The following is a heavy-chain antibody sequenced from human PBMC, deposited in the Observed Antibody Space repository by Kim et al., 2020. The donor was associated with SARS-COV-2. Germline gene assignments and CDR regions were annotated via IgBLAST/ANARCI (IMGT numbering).Heavy chain of an antibody. Sequence: KFQGRVTITRDTSASTAYMELSSLRSEDTAVYYCARCGWSNYYDSSGSDYWGQGTLVTVSS. V-gene: IGHV1-3*01. D-gene: IGHD3-22*01. CDR3: ARCGWSNYYDSSGSDY. J-gene: IGHJ4*02.